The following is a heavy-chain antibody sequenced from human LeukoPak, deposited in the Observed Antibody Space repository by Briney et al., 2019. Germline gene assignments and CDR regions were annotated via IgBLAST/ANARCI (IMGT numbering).Heavy chain of an antibody. CDR2: ITGSGGST. CDR3: AKGNWGERLDWYFDL. Sequence: GGSLRLSCAASGFTVSGNYMSWVRQAPGSGLEWVSGITGSGGSTYYADSVKGRFTISRDNSKNTLYLQMNSLRAEDTAVYYCAKGNWGERLDWYFDLWGRGTLVTVSS. V-gene: IGHV3-23*01. J-gene: IGHJ2*01. D-gene: IGHD1-26*01. CDR1: GFTVSGNY.